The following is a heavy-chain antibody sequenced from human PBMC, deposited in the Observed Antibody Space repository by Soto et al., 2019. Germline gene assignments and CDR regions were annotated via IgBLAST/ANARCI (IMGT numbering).Heavy chain of an antibody. J-gene: IGHJ5*02. Sequence: SVKVSCKASGGTFSSYAISWVRQAPGQGLEWMGGIIPIFGTANYAQKFQGRVTITADESTSTAYMELSSLRSEDTAVYYCARGRQWLVGWFDPWGQGTLVTVSS. CDR2: IIPIFGTA. D-gene: IGHD6-19*01. V-gene: IGHV1-69*13. CDR3: ARGRQWLVGWFDP. CDR1: GGTFSSYA.